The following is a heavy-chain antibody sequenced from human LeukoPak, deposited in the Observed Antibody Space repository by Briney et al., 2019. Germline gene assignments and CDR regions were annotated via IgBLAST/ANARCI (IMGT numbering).Heavy chain of an antibody. Sequence: ASVKVSSKASGYTLTSYDINWVRQATGQGLEWMGWMNPNSGNTGYAQKFQGRVTMTRNTSISTAYMELSSFRSEDTAVYYCARAGSGWYGVDLWDQGNLVTVSS. CDR2: MNPNSGNT. CDR1: GYTLTSYD. CDR3: ARAGSGWYGVDL. D-gene: IGHD6-19*01. V-gene: IGHV1-8*01. J-gene: IGHJ4*02.